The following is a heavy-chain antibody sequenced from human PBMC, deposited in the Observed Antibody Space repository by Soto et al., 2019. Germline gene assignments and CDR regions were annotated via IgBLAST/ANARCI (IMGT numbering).Heavy chain of an antibody. Sequence: GGSLRLSCAASGFTFSSYSMNWVRQAPGKGLEWVALISYDGSDKDYADSVKGRFTISRDNSRNTLFLQMNSLRAEDTAVYYWARDYYKYYDGSGYYRPRPYWGQGTLVTVS. J-gene: IGHJ4*02. CDR2: ISYDGSDK. V-gene: IGHV3-30*03. CDR3: ARDYYKYYDGSGYYRPRPY. CDR1: GFTFSSYS. D-gene: IGHD3-22*01.